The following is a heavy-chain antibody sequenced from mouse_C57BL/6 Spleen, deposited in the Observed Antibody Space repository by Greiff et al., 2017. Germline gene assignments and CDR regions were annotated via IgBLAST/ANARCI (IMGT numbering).Heavy chain of an antibody. Sequence: VQLQQSGAELVKPGASVKISCKASGYAFSSYWMNWVKQRPGKGLEWIGQIYPGDGDTNYNGKFKGKATLTADKSSSTAYMQLSSLTSEESAVYFCARGDYEGGFAYWGQGTLVTVSA. D-gene: IGHD2-4*01. CDR1: GYAFSSYW. CDR3: ARGDYEGGFAY. V-gene: IGHV1-80*01. J-gene: IGHJ3*01. CDR2: IYPGDGDT.